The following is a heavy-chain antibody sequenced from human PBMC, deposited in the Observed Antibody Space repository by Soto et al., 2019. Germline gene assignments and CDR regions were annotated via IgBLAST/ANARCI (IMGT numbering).Heavy chain of an antibody. V-gene: IGHV3-23*01. CDR3: AKDTNWGGAFDI. Sequence: GGSLRLSCAASGFTFSSYAMSWVRQAPGKGLEWVSAISGSAGSTYYADSVKGRFTISRDNSKNTLYLQMNSLRAEDTAVYYCAKDTNWGGAFDIWGQGTMVTVSS. J-gene: IGHJ3*02. CDR1: GFTFSSYA. D-gene: IGHD7-27*01. CDR2: ISGSAGST.